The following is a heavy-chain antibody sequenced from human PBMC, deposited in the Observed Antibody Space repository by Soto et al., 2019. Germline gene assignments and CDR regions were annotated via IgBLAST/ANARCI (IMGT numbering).Heavy chain of an antibody. J-gene: IGHJ5*02. CDR3: ARDRNIAARPSFRFDP. D-gene: IGHD6-6*01. CDR2: IYYSGST. Sequence: QVQLQESGPGLVKPSQTLSLTCTVSGGSISSGGYYWSWIRQHPGKGLEWIGYIYYSGSTYYNPSLKSRVTISVDTSTNQFSLKLSSVTAADTAVYYCARDRNIAARPSFRFDPWGQGTLVTVSS. V-gene: IGHV4-31*03. CDR1: GGSISSGGYY.